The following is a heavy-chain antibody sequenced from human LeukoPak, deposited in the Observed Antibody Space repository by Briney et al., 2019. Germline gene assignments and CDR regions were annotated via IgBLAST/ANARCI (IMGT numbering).Heavy chain of an antibody. CDR2: IYPGDSDT. D-gene: IGHD3-10*01. CDR1: GYTFAGYW. CDR3: ARHGADGSGSYFDY. J-gene: IGHJ4*02. V-gene: IGHV5-51*01. Sequence: GESLKISCKGSGYTFAGYWIGWVRQRPGKGLEWMGIIYPGDSDTRYSSSFQGQVTISADKSISTTFVQWSSLKASDTAMYYCARHGADGSGSYFDYWGQGILVTVSS.